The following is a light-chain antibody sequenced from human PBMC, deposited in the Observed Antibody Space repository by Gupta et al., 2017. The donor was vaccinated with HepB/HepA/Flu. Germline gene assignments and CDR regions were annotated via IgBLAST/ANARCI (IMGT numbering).Light chain of an antibody. CDR1: QSLLHSNGYNY. CDR3: SQALPAGLT. V-gene: IGKV2-28*01. J-gene: IGKJ4*01. CDR2: LGS. Sequence: DIVMTQSPLSLPVTPGEPASISCRSSQSLLHSNGYNYLDWYLQKPGQSPQLLIYLGSNPASGLPDRFTARGSVGDFTLKIIRVEAEDVGVYYCSQALPAGLTFGGGTKLEIK.